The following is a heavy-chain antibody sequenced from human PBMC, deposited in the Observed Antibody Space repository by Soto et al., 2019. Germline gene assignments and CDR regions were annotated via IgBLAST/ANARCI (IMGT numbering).Heavy chain of an antibody. CDR3: ASLVNGQHEYFGY. J-gene: IGHJ4*02. Sequence: NPSETLSLTCIVSGGSISSRSYYWGWIRQPPGKGLEWIGTISFSGSTYYGLSLKSRLTISVDTSRNHFSLKLSSVTAADTAVYYCASLVNGQHEYFGYWGQGALVTVSS. D-gene: IGHD6-13*01. CDR2: ISFSGST. V-gene: IGHV4-39*02. CDR1: GGSISSRSYY.